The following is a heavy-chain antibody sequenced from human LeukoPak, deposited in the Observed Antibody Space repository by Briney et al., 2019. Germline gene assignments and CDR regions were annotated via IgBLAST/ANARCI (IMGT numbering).Heavy chain of an antibody. V-gene: IGHV1-24*01. J-gene: IGHJ5*02. D-gene: IGHD3-9*01. CDR3: ATVVAYYDILTGSQYPNWFDP. CDR1: GYTLTELS. CDR2: FDPEDGET. Sequence: ASVKVSCKVSGYTLTELSMHWVRQAPGKGLEWMGGFDPEDGETIYAQKFQGRVTMTEDTSTDTAYMELSSLRSEDTAVYYCATVVAYYDILTGSQYPNWFDPWGQGTLVTVSS.